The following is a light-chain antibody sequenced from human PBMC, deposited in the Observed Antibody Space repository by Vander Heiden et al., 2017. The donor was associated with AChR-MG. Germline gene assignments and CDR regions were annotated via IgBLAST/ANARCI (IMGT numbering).Light chain of an antibody. CDR1: QSNSSY. V-gene: IGKV1-39*01. CDR3: QQSYSTPLYT. CDR2: AAS. J-gene: IGKJ2*01. Sequence: DFQMTQSPSSLSASVGDRVTITCRESQSNSSYLKWYQQKTGKAPKLLFYAASSLQSGVPSWISSSGSGTDFTLIISSLQAEDFATYYCQQSYSTPLYTFGQVTKLEIK.